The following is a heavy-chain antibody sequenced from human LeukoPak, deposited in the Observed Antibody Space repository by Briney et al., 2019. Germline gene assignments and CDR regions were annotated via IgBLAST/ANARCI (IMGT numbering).Heavy chain of an antibody. CDR3: ARDGERAYGSYFDY. CDR1: GFTFSSYG. V-gene: IGHV3-33*01. D-gene: IGHD3-10*01. CDR2: IWYDGSNK. Sequence: PGGSLRLSCAASGFTFSSYGMHWVRQAPGKELEWVAVIWYDGSNKYYADSVKGRFTISRDNSKNTLYLQMNSLRAEDTAVYYCARDGERAYGSYFDYWGQGTLVTVSS. J-gene: IGHJ4*02.